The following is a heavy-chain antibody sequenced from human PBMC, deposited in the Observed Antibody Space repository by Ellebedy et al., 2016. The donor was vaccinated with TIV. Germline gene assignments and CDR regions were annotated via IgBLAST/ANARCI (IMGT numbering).Heavy chain of an antibody. CDR3: ARHGRYCSGGSCYSWDFDY. J-gene: IGHJ4*02. V-gene: IGHV4-59*08. CDR2: IYYSGST. CDR1: GGSISSYY. Sequence: SETLSLXXTVSGGSISSYYWSWIRQPPGKGLEWIGYIYYSGSTNYNPSLKSRVTISVDTSKNQFSLKLSSVTAADTAVYYCARHGRYCSGGSCYSWDFDYWGQGTLVTVSS. D-gene: IGHD2-15*01.